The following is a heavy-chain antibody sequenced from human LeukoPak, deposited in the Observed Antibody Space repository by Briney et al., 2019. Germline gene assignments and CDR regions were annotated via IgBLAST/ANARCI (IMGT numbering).Heavy chain of an antibody. CDR1: GFTFSDYY. D-gene: IGHD2-15*01. J-gene: IGHJ4*02. CDR2: ISSSSSYT. Sequence: GGSLRLSCAASGFTFSDYYMSWIRQAPGKGLEWVSYISSSSSYTNYADSVKGRFTISRDNAKNSLYLQMNSLRAEDTAVYYCAKIVTSATAYWGQGTLVTVSS. CDR3: AKIVTSATAY. V-gene: IGHV3-11*03.